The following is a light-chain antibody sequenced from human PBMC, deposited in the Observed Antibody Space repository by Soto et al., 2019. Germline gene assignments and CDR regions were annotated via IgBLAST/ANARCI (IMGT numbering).Light chain of an antibody. Sequence: DMQMTQAPSPPSPSFGGKDTITCRASQSINRWLAWYQHKPGKAPALLIYEASSLESGVPSRFSGSGFGTEFTLTISSLQPDDFATYYCQQYNRYRTFGQGTKVDI. CDR3: QQYNRYRT. CDR2: EAS. CDR1: QSINRW. V-gene: IGKV1-5*03. J-gene: IGKJ1*01.